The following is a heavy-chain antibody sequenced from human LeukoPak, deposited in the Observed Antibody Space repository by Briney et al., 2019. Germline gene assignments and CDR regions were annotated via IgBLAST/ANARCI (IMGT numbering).Heavy chain of an antibody. V-gene: IGHV4-61*02. CDR1: GGSISSGSYY. D-gene: IGHD3-16*01. Sequence: SETLSLTCTVSGGSISSGSYYWSWIRQPAGKGLEWIGRIYTSGSTNYNPSLKSRVTISVDTSKNQFSLKLSSVTAADTAVYYCASYYDYVWGSYSLWGQGTLVTVSS. CDR3: ASYYDYVWGSYSL. CDR2: IYTSGST. J-gene: IGHJ4*02.